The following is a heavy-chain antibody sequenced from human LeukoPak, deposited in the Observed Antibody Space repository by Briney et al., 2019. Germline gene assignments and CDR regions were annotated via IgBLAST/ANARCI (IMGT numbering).Heavy chain of an antibody. J-gene: IGHJ4*02. CDR1: GFTFSSYG. D-gene: IGHD3-22*01. Sequence: PGGSLRLSCAASGFTFSSYGMHWVRQAPGKGLEWVAVIWYDGSNKYYADSVKGRFTISRDNSKNTLYLQMNSLRAEDTAVYYCARETKIYCYDSSGPFDYWGQGTLVTVSS. CDR2: IWYDGSNK. V-gene: IGHV3-33*01. CDR3: ARETKIYCYDSSGPFDY.